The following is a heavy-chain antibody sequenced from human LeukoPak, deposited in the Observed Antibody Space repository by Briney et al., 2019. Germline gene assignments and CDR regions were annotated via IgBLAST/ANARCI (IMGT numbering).Heavy chain of an antibody. V-gene: IGHV5-51*01. J-gene: IGHJ1*01. CDR2: IYPRDSDT. D-gene: IGHD3-22*01. CDR1: GYSFTSYW. Sequence: GESLNISCKGSGYSFTSYWIRWVRQMPGKGLECMGIIYPRDSDTRYSPSFQGQVTISADKSISTAYLQWSSLKASDTAMYYCARSSNYYDSSGYPAEYFQHWGQGTLVTVSS. CDR3: ARSSNYYDSSGYPAEYFQH.